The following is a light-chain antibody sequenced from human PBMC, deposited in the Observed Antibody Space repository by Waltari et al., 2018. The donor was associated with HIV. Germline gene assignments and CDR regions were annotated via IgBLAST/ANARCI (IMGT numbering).Light chain of an antibody. CDR3: QQFENWPSYT. CDR2: RSR. Sequence: EIILTQSPAILSASPGARVTLTCRASQGVGTNLAWYQQSSGQAPRRLLARSRSPAPGGPARFSGSGSGTHFILTISNLQSDDFAVYYCQQFENWPSYTFGQGTKL. CDR1: QGVGTN. V-gene: IGKV3-15*01. J-gene: IGKJ2*01.